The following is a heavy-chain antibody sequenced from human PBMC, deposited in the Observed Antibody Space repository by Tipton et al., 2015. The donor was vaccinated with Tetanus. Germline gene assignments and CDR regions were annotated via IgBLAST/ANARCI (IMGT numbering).Heavy chain of an antibody. Sequence: LRLSCTVSGASISSYYWSWIRQPAGKGLEWIGRVYNSGSTDYNPSLKSRLAMSLDTSKNQFSLKLSSVTAADTAVYYCARESWNRDAFDIWGQGTMVTVSS. V-gene: IGHV4-4*07. CDR1: GASISSYY. CDR2: VYNSGST. CDR3: ARESWNRDAFDI. J-gene: IGHJ3*02. D-gene: IGHD1-1*01.